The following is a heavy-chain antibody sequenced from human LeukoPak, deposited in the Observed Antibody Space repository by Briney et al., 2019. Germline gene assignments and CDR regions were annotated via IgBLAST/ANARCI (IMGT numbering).Heavy chain of an antibody. CDR1: GFTFSSYG. D-gene: IGHD3-22*01. V-gene: IGHV3-23*01. Sequence: GGSLRLSCAASGFTFSSYGMNWDRQAAGKGLEWVSGISASGGTTYYADSVKGRFTISRDNSKNTLYLQMNSLRAEDTAVYYCAKDRYDSSGYYYFWGQGTLVTVSS. CDR3: AKDRYDSSGYYYF. CDR2: ISASGGTT. J-gene: IGHJ4*02.